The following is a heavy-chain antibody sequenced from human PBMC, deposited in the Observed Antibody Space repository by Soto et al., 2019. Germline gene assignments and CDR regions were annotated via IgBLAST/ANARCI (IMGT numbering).Heavy chain of an antibody. Sequence: GGSLRLSCAASGFDFSMYGMHWVRQAPGKGLEWVAVISYAGSIEYNVDSVRGRFTISRDNSRNTVWLQMNSLRAEDTSIYYCAKSLLEVPGFDYWGQGTLVTVSS. CDR2: ISYAGSIE. D-gene: IGHD1-7*01. CDR1: GFDFSMYG. V-gene: IGHV3-30*18. J-gene: IGHJ4*02. CDR3: AKSLLEVPGFDY.